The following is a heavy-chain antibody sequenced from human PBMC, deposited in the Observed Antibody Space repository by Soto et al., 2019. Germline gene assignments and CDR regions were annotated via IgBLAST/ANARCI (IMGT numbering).Heavy chain of an antibody. J-gene: IGHJ3*02. V-gene: IGHV3-23*01. Sequence: GGSLRLSCAASGFTFSSYAMSWVRQAPGKGLEWVSAISGSGGSTYYADSVKGRFTISRDNSKNTLYLQMNSLRAEDTAVYYCAKDLSPTHVKEWLLGIDAFDIWGQGTMVTVSS. CDR2: ISGSGGST. D-gene: IGHD3-3*01. CDR1: GFTFSSYA. CDR3: AKDLSPTHVKEWLLGIDAFDI.